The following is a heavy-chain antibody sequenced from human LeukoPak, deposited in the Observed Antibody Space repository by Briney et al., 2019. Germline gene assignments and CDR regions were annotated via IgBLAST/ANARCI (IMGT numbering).Heavy chain of an antibody. CDR3: VKDDSYYYDSSGRDN. D-gene: IGHD3-22*01. CDR1: GLTFSSYA. Sequence: GGSLRLSCSASGLTFSSYAMHWVRHAPGKGLEYVSAIRSNGGSTYYADSVKGRFTISRDNSKNTLYLQMSSLRAEDTAVYYCVKDDSYYYDSSGRDNWGQGTLVTVSS. CDR2: IRSNGGST. J-gene: IGHJ4*02. V-gene: IGHV3-64D*09.